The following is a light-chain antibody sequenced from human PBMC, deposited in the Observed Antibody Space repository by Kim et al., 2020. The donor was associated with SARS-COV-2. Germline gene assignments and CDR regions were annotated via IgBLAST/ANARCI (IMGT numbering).Light chain of an antibody. CDR2: EVS. CDR1: SSDVGVYNY. CDR3: SSYAGSKVL. J-gene: IGLJ2*01. Sequence: QSALTQPPSASGSPGQSVTISCTGTSSDVGVYNYVSWYQQHPGKAPKLMIYEVSQRPSGVPDRFSGSKSGNTASLTVSGLQGEDEADYYCSSYAGSKVLFGGGTQLTVL. V-gene: IGLV2-8*01.